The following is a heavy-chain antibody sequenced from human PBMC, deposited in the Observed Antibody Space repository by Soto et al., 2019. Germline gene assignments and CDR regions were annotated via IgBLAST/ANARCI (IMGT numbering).Heavy chain of an antibody. Sequence: GGSLRLSCAASGFTFSSYAMSWVRQAPGKGLEWVSAISGSGGSTYYADSVKGRFTISRDNSKNTLYLQMNSLRAEDTAVYYCAKDLGYSSSWYAKVIDYWGQGTLVTVSS. J-gene: IGHJ4*02. D-gene: IGHD6-13*01. V-gene: IGHV3-23*01. CDR3: AKDLGYSSSWYAKVIDY. CDR1: GFTFSSYA. CDR2: ISGSGGST.